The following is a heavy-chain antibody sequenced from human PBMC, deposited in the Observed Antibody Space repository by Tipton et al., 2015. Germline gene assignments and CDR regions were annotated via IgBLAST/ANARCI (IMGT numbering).Heavy chain of an antibody. V-gene: IGHV4-34*01. CDR2: INHSGST. Sequence: TLSLTCAVYGGSFSDYYWSWIRQPPGKGLEWIGEINHSGSTNYNPSLKSRVTISVDTSKNQFSLKLSSVTAADTAVYYCAREVWYNDSTGYDYWGQGTLVTVSS. CDR3: AREVWYNDSTGYDY. J-gene: IGHJ4*02. D-gene: IGHD3-22*01. CDR1: GGSFSDYY.